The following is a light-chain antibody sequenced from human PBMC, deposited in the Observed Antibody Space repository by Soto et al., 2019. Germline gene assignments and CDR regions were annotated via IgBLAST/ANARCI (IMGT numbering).Light chain of an antibody. CDR2: EVS. CDR3: CSYAGSSTFV. CDR1: SSDVGSYNL. V-gene: IGLV2-23*02. Sequence: QSALTQPASVSGSPGQSITISCTGTSSDVGSYNLVSWYQQHPGKAPKLMIYEVSKRPSGVSNRFSGSKSGNTASLTISGLQAEDAAGYYCCSYAGSSTFVFGTGTKVTVL. J-gene: IGLJ1*01.